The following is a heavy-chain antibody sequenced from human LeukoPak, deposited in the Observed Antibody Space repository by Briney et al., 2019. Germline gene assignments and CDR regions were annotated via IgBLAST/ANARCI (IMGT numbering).Heavy chain of an antibody. D-gene: IGHD3-22*01. CDR3: ATPLPGDSSGYYPAFDY. CDR1: GYTLTELS. V-gene: IGHV1-24*01. J-gene: IGHJ4*02. Sequence: ASVTVSCKVSGYTLTELSMHWARQAPGKGLEWMGGFDPEDGETIYAQKFQGRVTMTEDTSTDTAYMELSSLRSEDTAVYYCATPLPGDSSGYYPAFDYWGQGTLVTVSS. CDR2: FDPEDGET.